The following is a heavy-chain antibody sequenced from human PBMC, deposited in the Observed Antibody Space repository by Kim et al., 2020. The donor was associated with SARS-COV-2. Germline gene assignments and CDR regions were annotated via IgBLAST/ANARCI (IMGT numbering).Heavy chain of an antibody. CDR2: ISSSGNTM. J-gene: IGHJ6*02. V-gene: IGHV3-48*03. CDR3: ARELAAGGMDV. D-gene: IGHD6-25*01. CDR1: GSTFSSYE. Sequence: GGSLRLSCAASGSTFSSYEMSWVRQAPGKGLEWVSYISSSGNTMYYADSVKGRFTISRDNAKNSLYLQMNSLRAEDTAVYYCARELAAGGMDVWGQGTTVTVSS.